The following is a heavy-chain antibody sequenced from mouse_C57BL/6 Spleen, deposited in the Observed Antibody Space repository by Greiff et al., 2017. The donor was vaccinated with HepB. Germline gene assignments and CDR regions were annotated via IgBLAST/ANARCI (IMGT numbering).Heavy chain of an antibody. CDR1: GYSITSGYY. J-gene: IGHJ2*01. D-gene: IGHD1-1*01. Sequence: DVKLVESGPGLVKPSQSLSLTCSVTGYSITSGYYWNWIRQFPGNKLEWMGYISYDGSNNYNPSLKNRISITRDTSKNQFFLKLNSVTTEDTATYYCARGGYITTVVATDYWGQGTTLTVSS. V-gene: IGHV3-6*01. CDR2: ISYDGSN. CDR3: ARGGYITTVVATDY.